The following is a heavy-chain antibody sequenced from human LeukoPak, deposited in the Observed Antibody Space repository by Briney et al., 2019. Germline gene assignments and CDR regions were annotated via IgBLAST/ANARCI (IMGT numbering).Heavy chain of an antibody. J-gene: IGHJ6*02. CDR1: GGSISSYY. CDR3: ARYTSSPGAGMDV. CDR2: IYYSGST. V-gene: IGHV4-59*01. Sequence: SETPCLTCTVSGGSISSYYWSWIRQPPGKGLEWIGYIYYSGSTNYNPSLKSRVTISVDTSKNQFSLKLSSVTAADTAVYYCARYTSSPGAGMDVWGQGTTVTVSS. D-gene: IGHD2-15*01.